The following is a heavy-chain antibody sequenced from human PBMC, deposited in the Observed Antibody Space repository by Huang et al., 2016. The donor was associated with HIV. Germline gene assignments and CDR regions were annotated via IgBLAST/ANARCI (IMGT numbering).Heavy chain of an antibody. CDR1: GGSISSHH. D-gene: IGHD2-15*01. CDR3: ARVARGPNWYFDL. Sequence: QVQLQESGPGLVKPSETLSLTCTVSGGSISSHHYSWIRQPPGKGLEGIGIIYYSGSTNSSPSLKSLATISLATSKNHFSLRLRSVTAADTAVYYCARVARGPNWYFDLWGRGTLVTVSS. J-gene: IGHJ2*01. CDR2: IYYSGST. V-gene: IGHV4-59*11.